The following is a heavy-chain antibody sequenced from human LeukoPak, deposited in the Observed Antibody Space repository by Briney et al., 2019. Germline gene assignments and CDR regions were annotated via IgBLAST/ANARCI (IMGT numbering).Heavy chain of an antibody. Sequence: GGSLRLSCEASGFSFSSYSMSWVRQAPGKGLEWVANIKKDGSEKYYVDSVKGRFTISRDNAKNSLYPQMNSLRAEDTAVYYCARESGSVTSEVDFDYWGQGTLVTVSS. CDR2: IKKDGSEK. CDR1: GFSFSSYS. J-gene: IGHJ4*02. D-gene: IGHD4-17*01. CDR3: ARESGSVTSEVDFDY. V-gene: IGHV3-7*01.